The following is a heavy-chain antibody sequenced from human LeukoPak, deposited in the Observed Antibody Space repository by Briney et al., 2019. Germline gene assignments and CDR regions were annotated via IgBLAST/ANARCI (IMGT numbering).Heavy chain of an antibody. Sequence: GGSLRLSCAASGFTFSSYAMSWVRPAPGKGLEWVSAISGSGGSTYYADSVKGRFTISRDNSKNTLYLQMNSLRAEDTAVYYCAKADTRYSSGWYPGTFDPWGQGTLVTVSS. D-gene: IGHD6-19*01. CDR2: ISGSGGST. V-gene: IGHV3-23*01. J-gene: IGHJ5*02. CDR3: AKADTRYSSGWYPGTFDP. CDR1: GFTFSSYA.